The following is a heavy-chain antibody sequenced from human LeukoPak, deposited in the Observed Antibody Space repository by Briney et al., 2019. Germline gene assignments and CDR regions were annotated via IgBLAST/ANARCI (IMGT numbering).Heavy chain of an antibody. CDR3: ARGGARCSGGSCYLFSFDY. Sequence: PSETLSLTCTVSGGSISSSSYYWSWIRQPPGKGLEWIGYIYYSGSTNYNPSLKSRVTISVDMSKNQFSLKLSSVTVADTAVYYCARGGARCSGGSCYLFSFDYWGQGTLVTVSS. D-gene: IGHD2-15*01. CDR2: IYYSGST. J-gene: IGHJ4*02. V-gene: IGHV4-61*05. CDR1: GGSISSSSYY.